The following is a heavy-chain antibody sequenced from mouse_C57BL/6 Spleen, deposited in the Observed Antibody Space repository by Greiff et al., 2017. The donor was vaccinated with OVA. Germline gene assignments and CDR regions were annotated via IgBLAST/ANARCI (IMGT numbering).Heavy chain of an antibody. Sequence: QVQLQQSGAELARPGASVKMSCKASGYTFTSYSMHWVNQRPGQGLEWIGYINPSSGYTKYNQKFKDKATLTADKSSSTAYMQLSSLTSEASAVYYCTRSRYSGSSPSYYAMDYWGQGTSVTVSS. J-gene: IGHJ4*01. CDR1: GYTFTSYS. D-gene: IGHD1-1*01. CDR3: TRSRYSGSSPSYYAMDY. V-gene: IGHV1-4*01. CDR2: INPSSGYT.